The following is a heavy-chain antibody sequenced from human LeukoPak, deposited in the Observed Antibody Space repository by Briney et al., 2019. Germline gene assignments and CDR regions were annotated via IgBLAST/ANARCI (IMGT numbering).Heavy chain of an antibody. Sequence: GASVKVSCKASGYTFTSYYMHWVRQAPGQGLEWMGIINPSGGSTSYTQKFQGRVTMTRDTSANTVYMELSSLRSEDTAVYYCARVVLGRRWLQTSYYYGMDVWGQGTTVTVSS. V-gene: IGHV1-46*01. CDR2: INPSGGST. CDR3: ARVVLGRRWLQTSYYYGMDV. D-gene: IGHD5-24*01. CDR1: GYTFTSYY. J-gene: IGHJ6*02.